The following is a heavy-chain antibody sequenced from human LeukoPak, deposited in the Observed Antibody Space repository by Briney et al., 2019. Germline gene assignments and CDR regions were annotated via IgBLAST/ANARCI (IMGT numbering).Heavy chain of an antibody. V-gene: IGHV1-69*01. D-gene: IGHD6-6*01. CDR2: IIPIFGTA. J-gene: IGHJ5*02. CDR3: ARDIAARPFNWFDP. CDR1: GGTFSSYA. Sequence: SVKVSCKASGGTFSSYAISWVRQAPGQGLEWMGGIIPIFGTANYAQKFQGRVTITADESTSTAYMELSSLRSEDTAVYYCARDIAARPFNWFDPWGQGTLVTVSS.